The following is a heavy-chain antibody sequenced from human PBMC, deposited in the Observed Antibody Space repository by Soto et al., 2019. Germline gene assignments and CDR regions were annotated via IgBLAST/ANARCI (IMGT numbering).Heavy chain of an antibody. V-gene: IGHV2-5*02. CDR1: GFSLSTNGLA. CDR2: IFWDDDA. CDR3: THTSGHSRTGAYN. D-gene: IGHD1-20*01. Sequence: QITLRESGPALVKPTQTLTLTCTCSGFSLSTNGLAVGLIRQPTGKALEWLALIFWDDDARYSPSLKSILTITKDTSKNHVVLIMTNMDPVDTGTYYCTHTSGHSRTGAYNGGQGTQVTFSS. J-gene: IGHJ4*02.